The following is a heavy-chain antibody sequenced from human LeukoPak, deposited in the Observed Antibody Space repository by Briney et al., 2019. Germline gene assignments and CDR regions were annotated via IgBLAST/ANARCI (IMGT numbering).Heavy chain of an antibody. J-gene: IGHJ4*02. CDR1: GFTFSASY. D-gene: IGHD1-26*01. V-gene: IGHV3-11*01. CDR3: ATNVGATVY. CDR2: ISSSGTTI. Sequence: GGSLRLSCAASGFTFSASYMTWTRQAPGKGLEWISYISSSGTTIYYADSVKGRFTLSRDNAKNSLYLQLNSLRAEDTAVYFCATNVGATVYWGQGTLVAVSS.